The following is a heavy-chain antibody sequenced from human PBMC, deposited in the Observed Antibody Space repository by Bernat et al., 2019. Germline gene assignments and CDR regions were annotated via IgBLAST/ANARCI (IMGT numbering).Heavy chain of an antibody. CDR3: AKGTGYSSGTHIDY. CDR1: GFTFSSYA. J-gene: IGHJ4*02. V-gene: IGHV3-23*01. D-gene: IGHD6-25*01. Sequence: EVQLLESGGGLVQPGGSLRLSCAASGFTFSSYAMTWVRQAPGKGLEWVSAIGGGGDITYYADSVKGRFTLSRDNSKNPLYLQMNSLRAEDTAMYYCAKGTGYSSGTHIDYWGQGTLVTVSS. CDR2: IGGGGDIT.